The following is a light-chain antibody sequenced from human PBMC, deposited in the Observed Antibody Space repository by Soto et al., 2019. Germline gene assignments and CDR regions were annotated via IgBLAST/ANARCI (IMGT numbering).Light chain of an antibody. CDR2: DAF. J-gene: IGKJ3*01. Sequence: EIVMTQSPATLSVSPGERVTLSCRASQSVSSNLAWYQQKPGQAPRLLISDAFNRAPGIPARCRGSGSGTDFTLTISSLEPEDFAVYYCQQRSNWPPVFGPGTKVDIK. CDR1: QSVSSN. CDR3: QQRSNWPPV. V-gene: IGKV3-11*01.